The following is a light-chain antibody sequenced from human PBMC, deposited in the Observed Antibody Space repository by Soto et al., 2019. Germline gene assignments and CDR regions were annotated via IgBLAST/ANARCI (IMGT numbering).Light chain of an antibody. Sequence: EIVLTQSPATLYLSPGERATLSCRASQTINNYLAWYQQKPGQAPRLLIFDASNRATGIPARFSGSGSGTDFTLTISSLGPEDFAVYYCQQRTNWPALTFGGGTKIEI. J-gene: IGKJ4*01. CDR3: QQRTNWPALT. V-gene: IGKV3-11*01. CDR1: QTINNY. CDR2: DAS.